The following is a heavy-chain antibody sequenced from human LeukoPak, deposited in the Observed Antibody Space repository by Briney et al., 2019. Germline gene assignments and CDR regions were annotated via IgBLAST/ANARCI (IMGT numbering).Heavy chain of an antibody. CDR2: IYYSGST. V-gene: IGHV4-34*01. Sequence: SETLSLTCAVYGGSFSGYYWSWIRQPPGKGLEWIGSIYYSGSTYYNPSLKSRVTISVDTSKNQFSLKLSSVTAADTAVYYCASPLLGAFDIWGQGTMVTVSS. CDR1: GGSFSGYY. CDR3: ASPLLGAFDI. D-gene: IGHD2/OR15-2a*01. J-gene: IGHJ3*02.